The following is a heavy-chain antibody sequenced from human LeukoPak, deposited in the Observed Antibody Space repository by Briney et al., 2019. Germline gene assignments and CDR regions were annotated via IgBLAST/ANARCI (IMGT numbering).Heavy chain of an antibody. J-gene: IGHJ4*02. CDR1: GFKFSNYG. V-gene: IGHV3-30*02. CDR3: AKDRWLQGYFDY. Sequence: GGSLRLSCETTGFKFSNYGMHWVRQAPGKGLEWVAFIRHDGSNKYYADSVKGRCTISRDNSKKTVYLQMNSLRTEDTAVYYCAKDRWLQGYFDYWGQGTLVTVSS. D-gene: IGHD5-24*01. CDR2: IRHDGSNK.